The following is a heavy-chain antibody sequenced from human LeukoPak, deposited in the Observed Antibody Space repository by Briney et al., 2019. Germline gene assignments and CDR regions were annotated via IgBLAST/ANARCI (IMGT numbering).Heavy chain of an antibody. CDR2: IRSKTDGGTT. V-gene: IGHV3-15*01. CDR1: GFTFSNAW. D-gene: IGHD3-22*01. Sequence: GGSLRLSCAASGFTFSNAWMSWVCQAPGKGVGWVGRIRSKTDGGTTKCAAPVKGRFTISRDDSKNTMYLQMNSLKTEDTAIYYCTSDLRITMIVVVIENAYWGQGTLVTVSS. CDR3: TSDLRITMIVVVIENAY. J-gene: IGHJ4*02.